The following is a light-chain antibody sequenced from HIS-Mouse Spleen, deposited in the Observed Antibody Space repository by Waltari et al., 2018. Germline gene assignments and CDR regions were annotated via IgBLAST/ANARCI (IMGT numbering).Light chain of an antibody. J-gene: IGLJ2*01. CDR2: EGS. CDR1: SSYVGSYHL. V-gene: IGLV2-23*01. CDR3: CSYAGSVV. Sequence: QSALTQPASVSGSPGQSITISCTGTSSYVGSYHLVSWYQQHPGKAPKLMIYEGSKRPSGVSNRFSGSKSGNTASLTISGLQAEDEADYYCCSYAGSVVFGGGTKLTVL.